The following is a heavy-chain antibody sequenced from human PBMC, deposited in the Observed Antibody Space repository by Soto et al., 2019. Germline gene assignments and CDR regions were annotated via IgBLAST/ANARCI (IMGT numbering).Heavy chain of an antibody. CDR3: ARGLGYCSTTTCSEDWFDP. Sequence: PSETLSLTCAVSVGSISSGDYSWSWIRQPRGKGLEWIGYIYHSGPTWYNPSLKSRVTISVDRSKNQFSLRLHSVTAADTAIYYCARGLGYCSTTTCSEDWFDPWGQGTPVTVSS. V-gene: IGHV4-30-2*01. CDR1: VGSISSGDYS. D-gene: IGHD2-2*01. J-gene: IGHJ5*02. CDR2: IYHSGPT.